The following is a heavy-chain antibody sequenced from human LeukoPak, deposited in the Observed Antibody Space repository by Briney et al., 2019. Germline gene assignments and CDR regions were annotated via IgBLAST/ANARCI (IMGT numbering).Heavy chain of an antibody. Sequence: ASVKVSCKASGYSFTTSSISWLRQAPGQGLEWMGWINTNTENPMYAQGFTGRYVFSLDTSVSTAFLQISSLQAEDTAIYFCARAQSTMTPYSSTWYALKSNLDYWGQGTLVTVSS. J-gene: IGHJ4*02. CDR2: INTNTENP. V-gene: IGHV7-4-1*02. D-gene: IGHD6-13*01. CDR1: GYSFTTSS. CDR3: ARAQSTMTPYSSTWYALKSNLDY.